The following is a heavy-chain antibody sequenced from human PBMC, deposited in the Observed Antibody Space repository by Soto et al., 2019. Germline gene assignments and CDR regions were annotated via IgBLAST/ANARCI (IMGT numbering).Heavy chain of an antibody. Sequence: PSETLSLTCTVSGGSICSGGYYWSWIRQHPGKGLEWIGYIYYSGSTYYNPSLKSRVTISVDTSKNQFSLKLSSVTAADTAVYYCARDQCSGGSCYSRPWGQGTLVTVSS. D-gene: IGHD2-15*01. CDR1: GGSICSGGYY. CDR2: IYYSGST. J-gene: IGHJ5*02. V-gene: IGHV4-31*03. CDR3: ARDQCSGGSCYSRP.